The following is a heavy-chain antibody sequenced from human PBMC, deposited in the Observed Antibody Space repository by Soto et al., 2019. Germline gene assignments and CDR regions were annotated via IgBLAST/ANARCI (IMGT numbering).Heavy chain of an antibody. CDR1: GGSISSYY. Sequence: QVQLQESGPGLVKPSETLSLTCTVSGGSISSYYWSWIRQPPGKGLEWIGYIYYSGSTNYNPSLNSPVTISVDTSKTQFSLNLSSVTAADTAVYYCARRYGYSFDYWGQGTLVTVSS. V-gene: IGHV4-59*08. CDR2: IYYSGST. CDR3: ARRYGYSFDY. J-gene: IGHJ4*02. D-gene: IGHD1-1*01.